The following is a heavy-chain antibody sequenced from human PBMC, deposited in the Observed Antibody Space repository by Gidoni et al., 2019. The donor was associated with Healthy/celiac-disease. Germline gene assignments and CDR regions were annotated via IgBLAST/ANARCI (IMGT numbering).Heavy chain of an antibody. CDR3: ARGQWLGGMDV. J-gene: IGHJ6*02. CDR2: INHSGST. V-gene: IGHV4-34*01. Sequence: QVQLQPWGAGLLKPSETLSLTCAVYGGSFSGYYWSWIRQPPGKGLEWIGEINHSGSTNYNPSLKSRVTISVDTSKNQFSLKLSSVTAADTAVYYCARGQWLGGMDVWGQGTTVTVSS. CDR1: GGSFSGYY. D-gene: IGHD3-22*01.